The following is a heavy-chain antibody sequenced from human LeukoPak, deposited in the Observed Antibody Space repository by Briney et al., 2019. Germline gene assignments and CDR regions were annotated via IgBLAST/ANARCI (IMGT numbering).Heavy chain of an antibody. D-gene: IGHD1-26*01. CDR2: INHSGGT. CDR1: GGSFSDYY. V-gene: IGHV4-34*01. Sequence: PSETLSLTCAVYGGSFSDYYWDWIRQPPGKGLEWIGEINHSGGTKYNPSLKSRVTISVEMSKNQFSLKLSSVTAADTAVYYCARGPRRIVGATIYSYYGMDVWGQGTTVTVSS. J-gene: IGHJ6*02. CDR3: ARGPRRIVGATIYSYYGMDV.